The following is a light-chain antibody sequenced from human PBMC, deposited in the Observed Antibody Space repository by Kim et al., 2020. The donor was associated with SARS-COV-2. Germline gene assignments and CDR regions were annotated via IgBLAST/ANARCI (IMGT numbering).Light chain of an antibody. Sequence: SPGERVTHSCRASQSVGSNLAWYQQTPGRGPRLLIYGASTRATGIPARFSGSGSGTEFTLTISSLQSEDFALYYCQQYNDWPPGDTFGQGTKLEI. J-gene: IGKJ2*01. CDR1: QSVGSN. CDR2: GAS. V-gene: IGKV3-15*01. CDR3: QQYNDWPPGDT.